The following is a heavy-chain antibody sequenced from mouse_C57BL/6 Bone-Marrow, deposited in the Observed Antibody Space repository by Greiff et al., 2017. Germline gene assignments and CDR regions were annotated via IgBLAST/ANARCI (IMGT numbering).Heavy chain of an antibody. V-gene: IGHV14-4*01. CDR1: GFNIKDDY. CDR2: IDPENGDT. Sequence: EVQRVESVAELVRPGASVKLSCTASGFNIKDDYMHWVKQRPEQGLEWIGWIDPENGDTEYASKFQGKATITVDTSSNTAYLQLSSLTSEDTAVYYCTRIAYWGQGTLVTVSA. J-gene: IGHJ3*01. CDR3: TRIAY.